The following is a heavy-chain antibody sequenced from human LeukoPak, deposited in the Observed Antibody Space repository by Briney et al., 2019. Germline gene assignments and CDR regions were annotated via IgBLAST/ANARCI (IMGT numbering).Heavy chain of an antibody. CDR1: GGSIRSNNFS. CDR3: ARRTAVARTAHFDY. J-gene: IGHJ4*02. Sequence: SETLSLTCSVSGGSIRSNNFSWDWIRQPPGKGLEWIGSFSYSGTTYFNPSLKSRVTMSVDTSKNQFSLKVTSVTAADTAVYYCARRTAVARTAHFDYWGQGILVTVSS. V-gene: IGHV4-39*01. CDR2: FSYSGTT. D-gene: IGHD6-19*01.